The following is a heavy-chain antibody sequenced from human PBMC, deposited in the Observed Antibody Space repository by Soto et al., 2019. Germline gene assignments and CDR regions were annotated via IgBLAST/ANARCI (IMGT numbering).Heavy chain of an antibody. CDR3: AKAGYYYDSSGYSAFDI. CDR1: GFTFSSYA. D-gene: IGHD3-22*01. V-gene: IGHV3-23*01. Sequence: GGSLRLSCAASGFTFSSYAMSWVRQAPGKGLEWVSAISGSGGSTYYADSVKGRFTISRDNSKNTLYLQMNSLRAEDTAVYYCAKAGYYYDSSGYSAFDIWGQGTMVTVSS. J-gene: IGHJ3*02. CDR2: ISGSGGST.